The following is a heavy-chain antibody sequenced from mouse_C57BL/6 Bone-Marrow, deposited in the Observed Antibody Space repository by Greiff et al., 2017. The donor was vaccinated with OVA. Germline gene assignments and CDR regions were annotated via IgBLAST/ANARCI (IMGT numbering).Heavy chain of an antibody. CDR1: GYTFTEYT. V-gene: IGHV1-62-2*01. D-gene: IGHD2-5*01. CDR2: FYPGSGSI. Sequence: VKLQQSGAELVKPGASVKLSCKASGYTFTEYTIHWVKQRSGQGLEWIGWFYPGSGSIKYNEKFKDKATLTADKSSSTVYMELSRLTSEDSAVYFCARHEGDYSNYVDYAMDYWGQGTSVTVSS. CDR3: ARHEGDYSNYVDYAMDY. J-gene: IGHJ4*01.